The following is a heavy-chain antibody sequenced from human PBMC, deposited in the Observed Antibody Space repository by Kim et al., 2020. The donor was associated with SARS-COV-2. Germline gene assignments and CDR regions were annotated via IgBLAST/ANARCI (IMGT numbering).Heavy chain of an antibody. Sequence: SETLSLTCTVSGGSISSGSYYWSWIRQPAGKGLEWIGRIYTSGSTNYNPSLKSRVTISVDTSKNQFSLKLSSVTAADTAVYYCARDPGGSYYSYYYYYGMDVWGQGTTVTVSS. CDR3: ARDPGGSYYSYYYYYGMDV. CDR1: GGSISSGSYY. D-gene: IGHD1-26*01. CDR2: IYTSGST. V-gene: IGHV4-61*02. J-gene: IGHJ6*02.